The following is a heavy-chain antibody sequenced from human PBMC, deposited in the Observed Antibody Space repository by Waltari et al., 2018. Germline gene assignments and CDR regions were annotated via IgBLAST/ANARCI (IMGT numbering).Heavy chain of an antibody. CDR3: ARDSISGKIDYGMDV. J-gene: IGHJ6*02. CDR2: IYYSGST. D-gene: IGHD5-12*01. Sequence: QLQLQESGPGLVKPSETLSLTCTVPGGSISSSSYYWGWIREPPGKGLEWIGSIYYSGSTYYNPSLKSRVTISVDTSKNQFSLKLSSVTAADTAVYYCARDSISGKIDYGMDVWGQGTTVTVSS. V-gene: IGHV4-39*07. CDR1: GGSISSSSYY.